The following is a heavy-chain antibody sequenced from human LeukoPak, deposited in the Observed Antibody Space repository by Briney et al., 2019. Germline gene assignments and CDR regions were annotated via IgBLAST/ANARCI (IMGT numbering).Heavy chain of an antibody. Sequence: QPGGSLRFSCAASGFTFSNYGMNRVRQVPGKGLEWVSYISSTRSSISYADSVKGRFTISRDNAMNSLYLQMNSLRVEDTAIYYCARGGAARPDYWGQGTLVTVSS. V-gene: IGHV3-48*01. D-gene: IGHD6-6*01. J-gene: IGHJ4*02. CDR2: ISSTRSSI. CDR1: GFTFSNYG. CDR3: ARGGAARPDY.